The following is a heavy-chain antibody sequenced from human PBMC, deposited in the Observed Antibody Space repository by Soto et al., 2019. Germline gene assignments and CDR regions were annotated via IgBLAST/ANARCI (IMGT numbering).Heavy chain of an antibody. V-gene: IGHV3-21*01. CDR1: AFTFNNFP. CDR3: AREKCSSTSCNHGMDV. CDR2: ITTTSTYK. D-gene: IGHD2-2*01. Sequence: GGSLRLSCVASAFTFNNFPMHWVRQAPGKGLQWLASITTTSTYKYYADSVKGRFSISRDNAKNSLYLELTNLRSEDTAVYYCAREKCSSTSCNHGMDVWGLGTTVTV. J-gene: IGHJ6*02.